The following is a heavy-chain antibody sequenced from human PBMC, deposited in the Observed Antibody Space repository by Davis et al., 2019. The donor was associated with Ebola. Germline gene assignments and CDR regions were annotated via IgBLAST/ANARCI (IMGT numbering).Heavy chain of an antibody. CDR1: GFTFSDYY. Sequence: PGGSLRLSCAASGFTFSDYYMSWVRQAPGKGLEWVANIKQDGSEKYYVDSVKGRFTISRDNAKNSLYLQMNSLRAEDTAVYYCTRVAVNYYYDSSGYASLADAFDIWGQGTMVTVSS. V-gene: IGHV3-7*03. CDR2: IKQDGSEK. J-gene: IGHJ3*02. D-gene: IGHD3-22*01. CDR3: TRVAVNYYYDSSGYASLADAFDI.